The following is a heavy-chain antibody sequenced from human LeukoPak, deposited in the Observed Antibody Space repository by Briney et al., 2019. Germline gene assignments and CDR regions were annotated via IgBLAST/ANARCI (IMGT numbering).Heavy chain of an antibody. Sequence: SETLSLTCTVSGGSISSSSYYWGWIRQPPGKGLEWIGSIYYSGSTYYNPSLKSRVTISVDTSKNQFSLKLSSVTAADTAVYYCARGRSHMDVWGKGTTVTVSS. CDR3: ARGRSHMDV. J-gene: IGHJ6*03. CDR2: IYYSGST. V-gene: IGHV4-39*07. CDR1: GGSISSSSYY.